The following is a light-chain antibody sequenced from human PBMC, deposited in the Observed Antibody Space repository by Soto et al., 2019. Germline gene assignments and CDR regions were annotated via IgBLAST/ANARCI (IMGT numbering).Light chain of an antibody. CDR1: QSVSIK. J-gene: IGKJ1*01. Sequence: EVVMTQSPATLSVSLGERATLSCRASQSVSIKLAWYQQKPGQPPRLLIYGASTRATGVPARFSGSGSGTQFTLTISSLQSXDFAVXXXXQYNDWPRTFGQGTRVEIK. CDR2: GAS. V-gene: IGKV3-15*01. CDR3: XQYNDWPRT.